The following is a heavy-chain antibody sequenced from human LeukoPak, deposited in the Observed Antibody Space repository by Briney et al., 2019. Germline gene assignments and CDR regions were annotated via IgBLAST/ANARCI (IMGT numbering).Heavy chain of an antibody. V-gene: IGHV3-48*01. CDR3: ASPFDY. Sequence: PGGSLRLSSTASGFTFNTYSMNWVRQAPGKGLEWVSYISSDSKTIYYADSVKGRFTISRDNAKNSLYLQMDSLRAEDTAVYYCASPFDYWGQGTLVTVSS. J-gene: IGHJ4*02. CDR1: GFTFNTYS. CDR2: ISSDSKTI.